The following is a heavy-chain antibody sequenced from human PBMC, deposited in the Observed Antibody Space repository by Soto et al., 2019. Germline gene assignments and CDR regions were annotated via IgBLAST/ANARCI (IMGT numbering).Heavy chain of an antibody. V-gene: IGHV1-18*01. CDR1: GYTFTSYG. D-gene: IGHD3-9*01. CDR3: AIGSRYFDWLSIQDY. CDR2: ISAYNGNT. J-gene: IGHJ4*02. Sequence: ASVKVSCKASGYTFTSYGISWVRQAPGQGLEWMGWISAYNGNTNYAQKLQGRVTMTTDTSTSTAYMELRSLRSDDTAVYYCAIGSRYFDWLSIQDYWGQGTLVTVSS.